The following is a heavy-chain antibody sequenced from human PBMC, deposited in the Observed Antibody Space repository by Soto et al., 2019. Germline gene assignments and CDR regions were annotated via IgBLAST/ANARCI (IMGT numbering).Heavy chain of an antibody. D-gene: IGHD6-19*01. CDR2: IYYSGST. Sequence: SETLSLTCTVSGGSISSGDYYWSWLRQPPGKGLEWIGYIYYSGSTYYNPSLKGRVTISVDTSKNQFSLKLSSVTAADTAVYYCARDRLYNWFDPWGQGTLVTVSS. CDR1: GGSISSGDYY. V-gene: IGHV4-30-4*01. CDR3: ARDRLYNWFDP. J-gene: IGHJ5*02.